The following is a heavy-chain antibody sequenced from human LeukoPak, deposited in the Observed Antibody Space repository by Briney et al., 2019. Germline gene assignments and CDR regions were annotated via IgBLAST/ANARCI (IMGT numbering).Heavy chain of an antibody. CDR3: ARDLSAIVATGWFDP. V-gene: IGHV4-30-4*01. CDR1: GGSISSGDYY. Sequence: SETLSLTCTVSGGSISSGDYYWSWIRQPPGKGLEWIGYIYYSGSTYYNPSLKSRVTISVDTSKNQFSRKLSSVTAADTAVYYCARDLSAIVATGWFDPWGQGTLVTVSS. J-gene: IGHJ5*02. CDR2: IYYSGST. D-gene: IGHD5-12*01.